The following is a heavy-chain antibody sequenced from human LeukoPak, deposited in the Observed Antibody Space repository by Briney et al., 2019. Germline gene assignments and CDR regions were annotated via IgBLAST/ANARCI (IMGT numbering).Heavy chain of an antibody. CDR3: ARGGCGGDCFDY. CDR2: ISSSSTYI. V-gene: IGHV3-21*01. Sequence: PGGSLRLSCAASGFTFSSYSMNWVRQAPGKGVEGVSSISSSSTYIYYADSVKGRFTISRDNAKNSLYLQMNSLRAEDTAVYYCARGGCGGDCFDYWGQGTLVTVSS. J-gene: IGHJ4*02. CDR1: GFTFSSYS. D-gene: IGHD2-21*01.